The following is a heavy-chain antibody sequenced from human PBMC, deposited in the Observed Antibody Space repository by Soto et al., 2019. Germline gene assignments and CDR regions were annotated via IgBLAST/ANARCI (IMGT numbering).Heavy chain of an antibody. CDR2: ISYSGST. Sequence: TSETLSLTCTVSGGSINTINNYWSWILQPPGKGLEWIGFISYSGSTYYNPSLMSRLTISLDTSTNRFSLKLTSVTAADTAVYYCAREEAARIERWFDPWGQGTLVTVSS. CDR1: GGSINTINNY. V-gene: IGHV4-30-4*02. D-gene: IGHD6-6*01. CDR3: AREEAARIERWFDP. J-gene: IGHJ5*02.